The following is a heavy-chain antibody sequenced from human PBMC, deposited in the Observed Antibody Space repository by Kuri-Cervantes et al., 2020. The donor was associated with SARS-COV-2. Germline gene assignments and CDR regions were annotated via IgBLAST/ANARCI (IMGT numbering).Heavy chain of an antibody. V-gene: IGHV3-30*01. Sequence: GGSLRLSCAASGFAYSTYAMHWVRQVPGKGLEWVASLSFDATRTYYAGSVKGRFTISRDNSKNTLYLQMNSLRAEDTAVYYCARGDCSTSCQKYYYYGMDVWGQGTTVTVSS. J-gene: IGHJ6*02. CDR3: ARGDCSTSCQKYYYYGMDV. CDR2: LSFDATRT. D-gene: IGHD2-2*01. CDR1: GFAYSTYA.